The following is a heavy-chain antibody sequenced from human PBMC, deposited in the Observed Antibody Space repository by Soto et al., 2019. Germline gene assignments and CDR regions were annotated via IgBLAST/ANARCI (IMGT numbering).Heavy chain of an antibody. Sequence: QVQLQETGPGLVKPSETLSLTCTVSGGSISTYYWSWIRQPPGKGLEWIGYVYYTGSTKYNPSLKSRVPISVDTSKNQLSLKLRSVLPADTAVYYCARGRTVVTSIFDDWGQGTLVSVSS. CDR1: GGSISTYY. CDR2: VYYTGST. CDR3: ARGRTVVTSIFDD. D-gene: IGHD2-21*02. J-gene: IGHJ4*02. V-gene: IGHV4-59*01.